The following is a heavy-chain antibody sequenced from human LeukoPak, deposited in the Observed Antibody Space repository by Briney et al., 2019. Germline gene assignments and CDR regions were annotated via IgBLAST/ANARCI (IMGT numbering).Heavy chain of an antibody. CDR1: GGTFSSYA. D-gene: IGHD6-13*01. Sequence: ASVKVSCKASGGTFSSYAISWVRQAPGQGLEWMGGIIPIFGTANYAQKFQGRVTITADKSTSTAYMELSSLRAEDTAVYYCAKNRADSSSWYFGYWGQGTLVTVSS. CDR3: AKNRADSSSWYFGY. J-gene: IGHJ4*02. V-gene: IGHV1-69*06. CDR2: IIPIFGTA.